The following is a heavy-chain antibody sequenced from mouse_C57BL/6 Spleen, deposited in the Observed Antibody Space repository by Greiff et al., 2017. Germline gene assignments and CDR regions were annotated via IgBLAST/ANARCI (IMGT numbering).Heavy chain of an antibody. D-gene: IGHD5-1-1*01. V-gene: IGHV5-9-1*02. CDR1: GFTFSSYA. Sequence: DVMLVESGEGLVKPGGSLKLSCAASGFTFSSYAMSWVRQTPEKRLEWVAYISSGGDYIYYADTVKGRFTISRDNARNTLYLQMSSLKSEDTAMYYCTRDTLNEGGYFDVWGTGTTVTVSS. CDR2: ISSGGDYI. J-gene: IGHJ1*03. CDR3: TRDTLNEGGYFDV.